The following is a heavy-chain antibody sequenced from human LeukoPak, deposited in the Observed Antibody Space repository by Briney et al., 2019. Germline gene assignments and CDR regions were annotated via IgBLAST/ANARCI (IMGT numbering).Heavy chain of an antibody. CDR3: ARPYYYDSRIDP. V-gene: IGHV4-30-4*01. CDR1: GDSISSGDYY. J-gene: IGHJ5*02. D-gene: IGHD3-22*01. CDR2: MYYSGST. Sequence: SETLSLTCTVSGDSISSGDYYWSWIRQPPGKGLEWIAYMYYSGSTYYNPPLKSRVTMSADTSKNQLSLKLSSVTAADTAVYYCARPYYYDSRIDPWGQGILVTVSS.